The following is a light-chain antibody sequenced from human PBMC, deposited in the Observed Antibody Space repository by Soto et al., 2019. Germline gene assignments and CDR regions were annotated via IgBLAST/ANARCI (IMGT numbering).Light chain of an antibody. Sequence: EIVFTQAPGTLSLSPGERATLSCRASQNFGSSYLAWYQQKPGQVPRLLIYDASNRATGIPVRFSGSGSGTDFTLTISSLEPEDFAVYYCQQRSNWPRTFGQGTKVDI. J-gene: IGKJ1*01. CDR2: DAS. V-gene: IGKV3-11*01. CDR1: QNFGSSY. CDR3: QQRSNWPRT.